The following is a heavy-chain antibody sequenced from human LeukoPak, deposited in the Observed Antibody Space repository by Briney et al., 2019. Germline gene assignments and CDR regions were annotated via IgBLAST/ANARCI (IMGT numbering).Heavy chain of an antibody. D-gene: IGHD7-27*01. J-gene: IGHJ4*02. CDR3: AKLGSPRAF. Sequence: PSENLSLTCSVSGGSIDTYYWSWIRQSPGKGLEWIGYIYYFGNTDYNPSLKSRVTISVDTSENQFSLDLRSVTAADTAVYYCAKLGSPRAFWGQGILVRVSS. CDR1: GGSIDTYY. V-gene: IGHV4-59*01. CDR2: IYYFGNT.